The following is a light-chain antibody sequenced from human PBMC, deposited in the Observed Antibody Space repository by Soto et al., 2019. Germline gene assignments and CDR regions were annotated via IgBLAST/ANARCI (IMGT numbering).Light chain of an antibody. Sequence: EIVMTQSPATLSVSPGERVTLSCRASQSVNSKVAWYQQKPVQAPRLLIYGASTRATGIPARFSGSGSGTEFTLTISSLQSEDFAVYYCQQYNYWPPITFGQGTRLEI. J-gene: IGKJ5*01. V-gene: IGKV3-15*01. CDR3: QQYNYWPPIT. CDR2: GAS. CDR1: QSVNSK.